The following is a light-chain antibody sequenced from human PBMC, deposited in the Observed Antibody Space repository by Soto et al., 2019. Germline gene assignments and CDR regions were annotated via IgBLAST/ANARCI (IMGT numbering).Light chain of an antibody. J-gene: IGLJ2*01. CDR3: SSYTSSSTVV. Sequence: QSALTQPASVSGSPGKSITISCTGTSSDVGGYNYVSCDQQHPGKAPKLMIYDVSNRPSGVSDRFSGSKSGNTASLTISGLHAEDEADYYCSSYTSSSTVVFGGGTPLTVL. V-gene: IGLV2-14*01. CDR1: SSDVGGYNY. CDR2: DVS.